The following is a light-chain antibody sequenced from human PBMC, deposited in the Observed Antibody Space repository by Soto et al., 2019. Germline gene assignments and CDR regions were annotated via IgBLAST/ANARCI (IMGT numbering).Light chain of an antibody. CDR1: QTVGTN. J-gene: IGKJ5*01. Sequence: EIVLTQSPDTLSMSPGERATLSCRASQTVGTNLAWYQQKPGQAPRLLIYGASPRASGIPARFSGSGSGTEFALTISSLQFEDFAVYYCQQYNNWPITFGQGTRLEIK. CDR2: GAS. V-gene: IGKV3-15*01. CDR3: QQYNNWPIT.